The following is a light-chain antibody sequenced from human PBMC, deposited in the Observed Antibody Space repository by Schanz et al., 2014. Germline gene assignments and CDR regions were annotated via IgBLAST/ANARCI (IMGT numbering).Light chain of an antibody. Sequence: DIVMTQSPATLSVSPGERATLSCRARQSVSSNLAWYQQKPGQAPRLLIYGASTRATGIPARFSGSGSGTDFTLTISRLEPEDFAVYYCHHYGSSPFTFGQGTKLEIK. CDR1: QSVSSN. V-gene: IGKV3-15*01. CDR3: HHYGSSPFT. CDR2: GAS. J-gene: IGKJ2*01.